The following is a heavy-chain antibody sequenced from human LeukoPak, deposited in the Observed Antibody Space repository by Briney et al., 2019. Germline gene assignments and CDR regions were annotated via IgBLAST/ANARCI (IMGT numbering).Heavy chain of an antibody. D-gene: IGHD3-22*01. Sequence: GGSLRLSCAASGFTVSGNYMSWVRQVAGKGLEWVSVISSGGNTYYTDSVKGRFTISRDNSKNTLYLQMSSLRGEDTAVYYCARNDRGAFDIWGQGTMVTVSS. CDR3: ARNDRGAFDI. CDR1: GFTVSGNY. CDR2: ISSGGNT. V-gene: IGHV3-53*01. J-gene: IGHJ3*02.